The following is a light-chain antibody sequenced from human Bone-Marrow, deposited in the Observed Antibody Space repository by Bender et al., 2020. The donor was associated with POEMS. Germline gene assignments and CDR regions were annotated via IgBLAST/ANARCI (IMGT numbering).Light chain of an antibody. V-gene: IGLV2-14*01. Sequence: QSALTQPASVSGSPGQSITISCIGTSSDVGAYDSVSWYQQHPGKAPKLMIYDVSSRPSGVSARFSGSRSGNTASLTISGLQSEDEADYYCYSYTSASSYVFGTGTKVTVL. CDR2: DVS. CDR1: SSDVGAYDS. CDR3: YSYTSASSYV. J-gene: IGLJ1*01.